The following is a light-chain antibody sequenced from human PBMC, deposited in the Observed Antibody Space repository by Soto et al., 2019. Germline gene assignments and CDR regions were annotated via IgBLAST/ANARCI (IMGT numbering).Light chain of an antibody. CDR2: GAS. CDR3: QQYNDYWT. Sequence: ETVVTQSPATLSVSPGERATLSCRASQSVSSNLAWYQQKPGQAPRVLIYGASTGPLGTPARFRGSGSGTEFPLTISRLQSEVFALYFCQQYNDYWTFGQGTKVDIK. CDR1: QSVSSN. V-gene: IGKV3-15*01. J-gene: IGKJ1*01.